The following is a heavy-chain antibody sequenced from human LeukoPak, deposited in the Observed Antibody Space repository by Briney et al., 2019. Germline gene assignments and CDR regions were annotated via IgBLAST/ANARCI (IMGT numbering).Heavy chain of an antibody. V-gene: IGHV3-9*01. CDR2: ISWNSGSI. CDR3: ARDRRPYDFWSAYYFDY. J-gene: IGHJ4*02. Sequence: GGSLRLSCAASGFTFDDYAMHWVRQAPGKGLEWVSGISWNSGSIGYADSVKGRFTISRDNAKNSLYLQMNSLRAEDTAVYYCARDRRPYDFWSAYYFDYWGQGTLVTVSS. D-gene: IGHD3-3*01. CDR1: GFTFDDYA.